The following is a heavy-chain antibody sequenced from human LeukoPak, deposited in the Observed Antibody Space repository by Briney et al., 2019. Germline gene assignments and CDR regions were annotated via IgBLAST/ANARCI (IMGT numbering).Heavy chain of an antibody. V-gene: IGHV4-59*01. CDR3: ARDRGDGP. Sequence: SETLSPTCTVSGDSTSGYYRSWIRQPPGKGLEWIGHIYYTVATNYNPSLKSRVTISLDTPKNQFSLRLNSVTAADTAVYYCARDRGDGPWGQGTLVTVSS. CDR1: GDSTSGYY. D-gene: IGHD3-10*01. CDR2: IYYTVAT. J-gene: IGHJ4*02.